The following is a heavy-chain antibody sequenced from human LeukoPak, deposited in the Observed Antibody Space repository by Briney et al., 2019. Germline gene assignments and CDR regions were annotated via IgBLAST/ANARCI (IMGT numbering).Heavy chain of an antibody. V-gene: IGHV1-46*01. Sequence: ASVKVSCKASGYTFTSYYIHWVRQVPGQGPEWMGIINPTGGTTSYAQKFQGRVTMTRDTSTGTVYMELSSLRSEDTAVYHCAREGHRSSSLLGAFDIWGQGTMVTVSS. CDR1: GYTFTSYY. D-gene: IGHD6-13*01. CDR3: AREGHRSSSLLGAFDI. J-gene: IGHJ3*02. CDR2: INPTGGTT.